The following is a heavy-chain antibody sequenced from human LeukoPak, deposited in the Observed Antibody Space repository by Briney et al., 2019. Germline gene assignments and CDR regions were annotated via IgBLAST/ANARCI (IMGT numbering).Heavy chain of an antibody. Sequence: PQTLSLTCNVSGDSINSGGYYWTWIRQYPGKGLEWIGFIYHSGRTNYNPSLKGRVTISIDTSRTQFSLKLDSVTAADTSVYYCARAGVTAIQVWYFDLWGRGTRVTVSS. CDR3: ARAGVTAIQVWYFDL. J-gene: IGHJ2*01. CDR2: IYHSGRT. D-gene: IGHD2-21*02. V-gene: IGHV4-31*03. CDR1: GDSINSGGYY.